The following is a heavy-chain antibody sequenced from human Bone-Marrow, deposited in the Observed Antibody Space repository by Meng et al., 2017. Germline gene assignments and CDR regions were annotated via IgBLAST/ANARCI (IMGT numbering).Heavy chain of an antibody. V-gene: IGHV1-2*06. CDR1: GGTFSSYT. J-gene: IGHJ6*02. CDR3: ARDRGNYGGNPDDYGMDV. CDR2: INPNSGGT. Sequence: ASVKVSCKASGGTFSSYTISWVRQAPGQGLEWMGRINPNSGGTNYAQKFQGRVTMTRDTFISTAYMELSRLRSDDTAVYYCARDRGNYGGNPDDYGMDVWGQGTTVTVSS. D-gene: IGHD4-23*01.